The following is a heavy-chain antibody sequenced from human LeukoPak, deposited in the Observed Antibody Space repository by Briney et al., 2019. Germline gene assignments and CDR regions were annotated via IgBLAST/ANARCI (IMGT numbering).Heavy chain of an antibody. CDR3: ARGRYFDWLLSASYYFDY. D-gene: IGHD3-9*01. CDR1: GGSFSGYY. CDR2: INHSGST. V-gene: IGHV4-34*01. Sequence: PSETLSLTCAVYGGSFSGYYWSWIRQPPGKGLEWIGEINHSGSTNYNPSLKSRVTISVDTSKNQFSLKLSSVTAADTAVYYCARGRYFDWLLSASYYFDYWGQGTLVTVSS. J-gene: IGHJ4*02.